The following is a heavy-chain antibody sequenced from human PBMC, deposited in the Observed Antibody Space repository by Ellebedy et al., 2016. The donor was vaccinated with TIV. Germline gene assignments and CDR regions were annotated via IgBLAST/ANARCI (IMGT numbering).Heavy chain of an antibody. CDR2: ISAYNGNT. Sequence: ASVKVSCXASGYTFTSYGISWVRQAPGQGLEWMGWISAYNGNTNYAQKLQGRVTMTTDTSTSTAYMELRSLRSDDTAVYYCARWLGPTSNNWFDPWGQGTLVTVSS. J-gene: IGHJ5*02. CDR1: GYTFTSYG. D-gene: IGHD6-19*01. CDR3: ARWLGPTSNNWFDP. V-gene: IGHV1-18*01.